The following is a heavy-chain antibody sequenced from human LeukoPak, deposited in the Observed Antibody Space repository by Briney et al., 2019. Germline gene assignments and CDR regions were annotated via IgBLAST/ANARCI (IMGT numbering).Heavy chain of an antibody. CDR3: AREGYYDSSGYYYFLTMNY. CDR1: GGSFSGYY. CDR2: INHSGST. J-gene: IGHJ4*02. V-gene: IGHV4-34*01. D-gene: IGHD3-22*01. Sequence: PSETLSLTCAVYGGSFSGYYWSWIRQPPGKGLEWIGEINHSGSTNYNPSLKSRVTISVDTSRNQFSLKLSSVTAADTAVYYCAREGYYDSSGYYYFLTMNYWGQGTLVTVSS.